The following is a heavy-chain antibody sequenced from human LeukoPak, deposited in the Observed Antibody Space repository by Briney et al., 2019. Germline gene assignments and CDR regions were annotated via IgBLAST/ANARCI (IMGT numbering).Heavy chain of an antibody. J-gene: IGHJ4*02. Sequence: GGSLRPSCAASGFTFSSYWMSWVRQAPGKGLEWVANIKQDGSEKYYVDSVKGRFTISRDNAKNSLYLQMNSLRAEDTAVYYCARDVLTLIAAAGTEVYYFDYWGQGTLVTVSS. CDR3: ARDVLTLIAAAGTEVYYFDY. V-gene: IGHV3-7*03. CDR1: GFTFSSYW. CDR2: IKQDGSEK. D-gene: IGHD6-13*01.